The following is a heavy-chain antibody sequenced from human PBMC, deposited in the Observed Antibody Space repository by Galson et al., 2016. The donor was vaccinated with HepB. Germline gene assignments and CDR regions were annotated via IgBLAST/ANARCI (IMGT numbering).Heavy chain of an antibody. CDR1: GGTSGTYA. J-gene: IGHJ6*02. Sequence: SVKVSCKASGGTSGTYAISWVRQAPGQGLDWMGGIIPIYGTTHYAQKFQGRVTMTADESANTAYMELSSLRSEDTAVYYCAREREGAAGYYYYAMDVWGQGATVTVSS. V-gene: IGHV1-69*13. CDR3: AREREGAAGYYYYAMDV. CDR2: IIPIYGTT. D-gene: IGHD1-26*01.